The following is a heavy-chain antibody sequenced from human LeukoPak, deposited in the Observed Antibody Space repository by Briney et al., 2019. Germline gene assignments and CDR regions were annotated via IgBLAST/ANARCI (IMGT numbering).Heavy chain of an antibody. CDR1: GFTFSDHY. J-gene: IGHJ4*02. V-gene: IGHV3-72*01. CDR3: ARGYHDSSGYYLRYFDY. Sequence: GGSLRLSCAASGFTFSDHYMDWVRQAPGKGLEWVGRTRNKANSYTTEYAASVKGRFTISRDDSKNSLYLQMNSLKTEDTAVYYCARGYHDSSGYYLRYFDYWGQGTLVTVS. D-gene: IGHD3-22*01. CDR2: TRNKANSYTT.